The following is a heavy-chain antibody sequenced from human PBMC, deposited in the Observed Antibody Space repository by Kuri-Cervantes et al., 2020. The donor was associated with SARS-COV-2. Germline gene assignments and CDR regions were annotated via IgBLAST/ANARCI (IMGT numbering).Heavy chain of an antibody. Sequence: ASVKVSCKASGYTFTNFAISWVRQAPGQGLEWMGWISAYNGNTNSAQRLQGRVTMTSDTSTSTAYMELRSLSSDDTAVYYCARGIVVVGLVKKYYFDYWGQGTLVTVSS. CDR3: ARGIVVVGLVKKYYFDY. J-gene: IGHJ4*02. CDR2: ISAYNGNT. D-gene: IGHD2-2*01. V-gene: IGHV1-18*01. CDR1: GYTFTNFA.